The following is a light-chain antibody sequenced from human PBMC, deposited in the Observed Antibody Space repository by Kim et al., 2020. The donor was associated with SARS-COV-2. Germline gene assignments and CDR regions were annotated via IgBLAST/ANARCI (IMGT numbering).Light chain of an antibody. J-gene: IGKJ1*01. CDR3: QQSFNTPRT. Sequence: DIQMTQSPSSLSASVGDRVTITCRASQSIGNFLNWYQQTPGKAPKLLIYAASSLQTGVPTRFSGSGSGTAFTLTISSLQAEDFATYYCQQSFNTPRTFGQGTKVDIK. V-gene: IGKV1-39*01. CDR2: AAS. CDR1: QSIGNF.